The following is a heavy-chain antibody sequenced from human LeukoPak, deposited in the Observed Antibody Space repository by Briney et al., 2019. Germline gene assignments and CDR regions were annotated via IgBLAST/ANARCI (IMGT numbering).Heavy chain of an antibody. CDR3: ARDYYGSGSVGYYYYYMDV. CDR1: GGSISSYY. Sequence: PSETLSLTCTVSGGSISSYYWSWIRQPAGKGLEWIGRIYTSGSTNYNPSLKSRVTMSVDTSKNQFSLKLSSVTAADTAVYYCARDYYGSGSVGYYYYYMDVWGKGTTVTVSS. CDR2: IYTSGST. D-gene: IGHD3-10*01. V-gene: IGHV4-4*07. J-gene: IGHJ6*03.